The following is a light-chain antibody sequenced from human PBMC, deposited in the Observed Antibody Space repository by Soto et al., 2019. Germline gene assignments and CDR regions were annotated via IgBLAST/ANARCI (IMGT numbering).Light chain of an antibody. J-gene: IGKJ4*01. CDR3: LQHNSLPLT. CDR2: AAS. V-gene: IGKV1-17*01. CDR1: QGISND. Sequence: DVQLTHSPSSVSDSLRDRVTITCRASQGISNDLGWYQQKPGKAPNRLIYAASILQSGVPSRFSGSGSGTEFTLTISSLQPEDFATYYCLQHNSLPLTFGGGTKVDI.